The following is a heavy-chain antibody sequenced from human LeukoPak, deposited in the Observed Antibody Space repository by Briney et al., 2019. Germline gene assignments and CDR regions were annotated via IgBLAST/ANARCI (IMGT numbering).Heavy chain of an antibody. CDR3: ARAGTDIVVVPAATDYYYMDV. CDR1: GGSISSSNW. V-gene: IGHV4-4*02. D-gene: IGHD2-2*01. J-gene: IGHJ6*03. Sequence: SETLSLTCAVSGGSISSSNWWSWVRQPPGKGLEWIGEIYHSGSTNYNPSLKSRVTISVDKSKNQFSLKLSSVTAADTAVYYCARAGTDIVVVPAATDYYYMDVWGKGTTVTVSS. CDR2: IYHSGST.